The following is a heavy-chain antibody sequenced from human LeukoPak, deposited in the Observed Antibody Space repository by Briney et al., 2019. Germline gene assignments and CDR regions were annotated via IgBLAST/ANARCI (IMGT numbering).Heavy chain of an antibody. J-gene: IGHJ4*02. D-gene: IGHD3-3*01. V-gene: IGHV3-23*01. CDR3: AKSYDFSSGYPTVFLYYFDY. CDR1: GFTFSSYA. CDR2: ISGSGGST. Sequence: GGSLRLSCAASGFTFSSYAMSWVRQAPGKGLEWVSAISGSGGSTYYADSVKGRFTISRDNSKNTLYLQMNSLRAEDTAIYYCAKSYDFSSGYPTVFLYYFDYWGQGTLVTVSS.